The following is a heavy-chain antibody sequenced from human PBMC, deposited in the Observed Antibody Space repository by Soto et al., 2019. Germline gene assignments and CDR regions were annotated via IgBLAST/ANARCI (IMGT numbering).Heavy chain of an antibody. D-gene: IGHD5-12*01. CDR3: ASQVLDVDIVATNPRYYYCMDV. CDR2: IIPLFGTA. CDR1: GGTFSSYA. J-gene: IGHJ6*02. Sequence: QVQLVQSGAEVKKPGSSVKVSCKASGGTFSSYAISWVRQAPGQGLEWMGGIIPLFGTANYAQKFQGSDTTPADESTGNGYRELGSLGSEDAAVYYCASQVLDVDIVATNPRYYYCMDVWGQGTPVTVAS. V-gene: IGHV1-69*01.